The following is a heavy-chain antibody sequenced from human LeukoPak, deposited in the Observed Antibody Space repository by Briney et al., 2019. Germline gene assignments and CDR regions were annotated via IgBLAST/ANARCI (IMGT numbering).Heavy chain of an antibody. CDR1: GFTFSSYA. V-gene: IGHV3-23*01. J-gene: IGHJ4*02. Sequence: GGSLRLSCAASGFTFSSYAMSWVRQSPRKGLEWVSAISGGSTSKYYADSVKGRFTIPRDNSKNTLYLQMNSLRAEDTAVYYCARGGYYYGSGLDYWGQGTLVTVSS. CDR2: ISGGSTSK. D-gene: IGHD3-10*01. CDR3: ARGGYYYGSGLDY.